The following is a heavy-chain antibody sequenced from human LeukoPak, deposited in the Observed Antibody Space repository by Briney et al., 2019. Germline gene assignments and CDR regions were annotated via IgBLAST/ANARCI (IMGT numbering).Heavy chain of an antibody. CDR1: GYTFTGYY. CDR3: ARVSHRITIFGVVPTTRTWFDP. J-gene: IGHJ5*02. V-gene: IGHV1-2*06. Sequence: ASVKVSCKASGYTFTGYYMHWVRQAPGQGLEWMGRINPNSGGTNYAQKFQGRVTMPRYTSISTAYMELSRLRSDDTAVNYCARVSHRITIFGVVPTTRTWFDPWGQGTLVTVSS. D-gene: IGHD3-3*01. CDR2: INPNSGGT.